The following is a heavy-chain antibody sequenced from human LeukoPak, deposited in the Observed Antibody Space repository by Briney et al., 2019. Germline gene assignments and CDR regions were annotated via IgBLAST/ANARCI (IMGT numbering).Heavy chain of an antibody. Sequence: GGSLRLSCAASGFIFSSYSINWVRQAPGKGLEWVSYISSNSSPIYYADSVKGRFTISRDSSKNTLFLQMNRLRPEDAAVYYCAKAPVTTCRGAYCYPFDYWGQGTLVTVSS. CDR1: GFIFSSYS. J-gene: IGHJ4*02. V-gene: IGHV3-48*01. D-gene: IGHD2-21*01. CDR2: ISSNSSPI. CDR3: AKAPVTTCRGAYCYPFDY.